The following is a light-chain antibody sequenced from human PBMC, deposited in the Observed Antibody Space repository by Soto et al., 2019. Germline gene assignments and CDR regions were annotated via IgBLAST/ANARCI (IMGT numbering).Light chain of an antibody. CDR2: DAS. CDR3: QQYGSSPLT. J-gene: IGKJ4*01. Sequence: ETVLTQSPGPLSLSPGERASLSCRASSSISGRSLVWYQQKPGQTPRLLIYDASSRATGIPDRFSGSGSGTEFILTIRRLEPEGFAVYYYQQYGSSPLTVGGGTKVQI. V-gene: IGKV3-20*01. CDR1: SSISGRS.